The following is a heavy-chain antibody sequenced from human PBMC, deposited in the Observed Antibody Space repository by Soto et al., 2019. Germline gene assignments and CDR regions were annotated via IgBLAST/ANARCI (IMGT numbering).Heavy chain of an antibody. J-gene: IGHJ4*02. CDR2: IYYSGST. Sequence: QVQLQESGPGLVKPSETLSLTCTVSGGSISSYYWSWIRQPPGKGLEWIGYIYYSGSTNYNPSLKXXVXIXXDTSKNQFSLKLSSVTAADTAVYYCARLNGYDFDYWGQGTLVTVSS. CDR3: ARLNGYDFDY. CDR1: GGSISSYY. V-gene: IGHV4-59*08. D-gene: IGHD5-12*01.